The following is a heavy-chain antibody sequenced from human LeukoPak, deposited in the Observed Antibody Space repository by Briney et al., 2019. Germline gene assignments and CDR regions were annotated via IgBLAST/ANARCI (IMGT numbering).Heavy chain of an antibody. CDR3: AKAQGYFDY. CDR2: RSGTGGDT. CDR1: GFTFSSYA. J-gene: IGHJ4*02. V-gene: IGHV3-23*01. Sequence: AGGSLRLSCAASGFTFSSYAMSWVRQAPGKGLEWVSSRSGTGGDTYYAESVKGRFTSSRDNSKNTLYLQMNSLRAEDTAVYYCAKAQGYFDYWGQGTLVTVSS.